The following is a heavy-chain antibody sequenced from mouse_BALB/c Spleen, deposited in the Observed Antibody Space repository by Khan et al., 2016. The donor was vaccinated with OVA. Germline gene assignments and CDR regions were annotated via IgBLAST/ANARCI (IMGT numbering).Heavy chain of an antibody. D-gene: IGHD1-1*01. V-gene: IGHV5-6*01. CDR2: VSTGGSYT. CDR1: GFTFSTYG. J-gene: IGHJ3*01. CDR3: TRLAYYYDSEGFAY. Sequence: EVELVESGGDLMKPGGSLKLSCAASGFTFSTYGMSWVRQTPDKRLEWVATVSTGGSYTYYPDSVKGRFTISRDNAENTPYLQMSGLKSEDTAIVYCTRLAYYYDSEGFAYWGQGTLVTVSA.